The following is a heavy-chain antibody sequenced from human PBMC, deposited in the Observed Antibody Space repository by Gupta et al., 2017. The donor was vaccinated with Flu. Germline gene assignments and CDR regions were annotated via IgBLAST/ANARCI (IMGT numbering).Heavy chain of an antibody. Sequence: TFRDDYMSWIRQAPGKGLEWVSYISSSGSTIYYADSVKGRFTISRDNAKNSLYLQMNSLRAEDTAVYYCARGVAGYFGTDYWGQGTLVTVSS. J-gene: IGHJ4*02. CDR3: ARGVAGYFGTDY. CDR2: ISSSGSTI. V-gene: IGHV3-11*01. D-gene: IGHD1-26*01. CDR1: TFRDDY.